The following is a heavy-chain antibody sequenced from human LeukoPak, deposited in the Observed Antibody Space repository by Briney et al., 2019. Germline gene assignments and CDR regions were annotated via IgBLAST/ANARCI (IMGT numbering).Heavy chain of an antibody. CDR3: ARADGSFGRFDY. CDR1: GFTFSSYA. CDR2: ISYDGSNK. Sequence: GRSLRLSCAASGFTFSSYAMHWVRQAPGKGLEWVAVISYDGSNKYYADSVKGRFTISRDNSKNTLYLQMNSLRAEDTAVYSCARADGSFGRFDYWGQGTLVTVSS. V-gene: IGHV3-30*04. D-gene: IGHD5-24*01. J-gene: IGHJ4*02.